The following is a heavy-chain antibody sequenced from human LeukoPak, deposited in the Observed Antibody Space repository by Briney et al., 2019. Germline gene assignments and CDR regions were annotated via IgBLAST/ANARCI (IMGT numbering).Heavy chain of an antibody. CDR1: GYTFTSYD. V-gene: IGHV1-8*01. D-gene: IGHD3-10*01. Sequence: ASVKVSCKASGYTFTSYDINWVRQATGQGLEWMGWMNPNSGNTGYAQKFQGRVTVTRNTSISTAYMELSSLRSEDTAVYYCARTGRDGEDFDYWGQGTLVTVSS. J-gene: IGHJ4*02. CDR3: ARTGRDGEDFDY. CDR2: MNPNSGNT.